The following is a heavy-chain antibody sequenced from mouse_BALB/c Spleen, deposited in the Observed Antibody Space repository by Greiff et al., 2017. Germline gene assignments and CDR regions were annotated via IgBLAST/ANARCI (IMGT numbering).Heavy chain of an antibody. V-gene: IGHV3-8*02. CDR1: GDSITSCY. CDR2: ISYSGST. D-gene: IGHD1-1*01. J-gene: IGHJ3*01. Sequence: EVKLVESGPSLVKPSQTLSLTCSVTGDSITSCYWNWIRKFPGNKLEYMGYISYSGSTYYNPSLKSRISITRDTSKNQYYLQLNSVTTEDTATYYCARSLTTVPFAYWGQGTLVTVSA. CDR3: ARSLTTVPFAY.